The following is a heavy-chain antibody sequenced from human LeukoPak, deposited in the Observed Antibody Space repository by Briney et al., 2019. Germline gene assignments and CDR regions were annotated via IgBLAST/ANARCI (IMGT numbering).Heavy chain of an antibody. Sequence: SGGSLRLSCAASGFTFSSYGMHWVRQAPGKGLEWVAVISYDGSNKYYADSVKGRFTISRDNSKNTLYLQMNSLRAEDMAVYYCAKDAQSTYYYDSSGHLDYWGQGTLVTVSS. CDR3: AKDAQSTYYYDSSGHLDY. J-gene: IGHJ4*02. CDR2: ISYDGSNK. D-gene: IGHD3-22*01. V-gene: IGHV3-30*18. CDR1: GFTFSSYG.